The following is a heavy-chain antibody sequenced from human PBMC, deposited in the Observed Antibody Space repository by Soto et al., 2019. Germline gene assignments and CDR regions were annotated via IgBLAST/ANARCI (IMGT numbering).Heavy chain of an antibody. Sequence: SETLSLTCTVSGGSISSGGYHWSWIRQHPGKGLEWIGYIYYSGSTYYNPSLKSRVTISVDTSKNQFSLKLSSVTAADTAVYYCARDSNINDAFDIWGQGTMVTVSS. CDR2: IYYSGST. V-gene: IGHV4-31*03. CDR3: ARDSNINDAFDI. D-gene: IGHD2-15*01. J-gene: IGHJ3*02. CDR1: GGSISSGGYH.